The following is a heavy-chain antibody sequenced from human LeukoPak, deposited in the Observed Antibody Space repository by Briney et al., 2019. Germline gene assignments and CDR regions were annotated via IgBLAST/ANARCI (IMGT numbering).Heavy chain of an antibody. CDR3: AKDYAAAGTLGYYYYYMDV. J-gene: IGHJ6*03. CDR1: GFTFSSYG. CDR2: ISYDGSNK. D-gene: IGHD6-13*01. V-gene: IGHV3-30*18. Sequence: GGSLRLSCAASGFTFSSYGMHWVRQAPGKGLEWVAVISYDGSNKYYADSVKGRFTISRDNSKNTLYLQMNSLRAEDTAVYYCAKDYAAAGTLGYYYYYMDVWGKGTTVTVSS.